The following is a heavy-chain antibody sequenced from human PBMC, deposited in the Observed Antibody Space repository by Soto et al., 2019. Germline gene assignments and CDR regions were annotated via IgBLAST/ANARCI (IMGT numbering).Heavy chain of an antibody. CDR2: IYYSGST. CDR1: GGSISSGGYY. Sequence: QVQLQESGPGLVKPSQTLSLTCTVSGGSISSGGYYWSWIRQHPGKGLEWIGYIYYSGSTYYNPSLKRRVTISVDTSKNQFSLKLSSVTAADTAVYYCARAPPIDSYYYDSSGYYLNWFDPWGQGTLVTVSS. D-gene: IGHD3-22*01. J-gene: IGHJ5*02. V-gene: IGHV4-31*03. CDR3: ARAPPIDSYYYDSSGYYLNWFDP.